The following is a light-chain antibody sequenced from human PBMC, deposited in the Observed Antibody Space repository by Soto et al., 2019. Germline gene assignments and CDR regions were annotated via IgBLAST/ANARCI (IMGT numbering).Light chain of an antibody. CDR3: QQYGSSPPT. Sequence: DIVLTQSPATLSLSPRERATLPCRASQSVSRYLAWYQQKPGQGPRLLIYGASSRATGTPDRFSGSGSGTDFTLTINRLEPEDFALYYCQQYGSSPPTFGQGTKV. J-gene: IGKJ1*01. V-gene: IGKV3-20*01. CDR1: QSVSRY. CDR2: GAS.